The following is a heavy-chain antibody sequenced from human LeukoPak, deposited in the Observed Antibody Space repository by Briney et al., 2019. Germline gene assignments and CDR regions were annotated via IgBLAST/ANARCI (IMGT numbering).Heavy chain of an antibody. CDR1: GFPFSAYA. V-gene: IGHV3-23*01. CDR2: VSGSGSTI. CDR3: AKSDYYDSSGHPSSFEY. D-gene: IGHD3-22*01. Sequence: PGGSLRLSCAASGFPFSAYAMSWVRQAPGKGLERVSAVSGSGSTIYYADSVKGRFTISRDNSKSTLHLQMNSLRAEDTAVYYCAKSDYYDSSGHPSSFEYWGQGTLVTVSS. J-gene: IGHJ4*02.